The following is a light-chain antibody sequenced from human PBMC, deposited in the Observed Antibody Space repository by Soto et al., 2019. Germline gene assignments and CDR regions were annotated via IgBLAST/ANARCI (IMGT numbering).Light chain of an antibody. CDR1: SSDVGGYNY. V-gene: IGLV2-14*01. CDR2: EVS. J-gene: IGLJ1*01. Sequence: QSALTQPASVSGSPGQSITISCTGTSSDVGGYNYVSWYQQHPGKAPKLMIYEVSSWPSGVSDRFSGSKSGNTASLTISGLQAEDEADYYCSSYTSSTSYVFGTGTKLTVL. CDR3: SSYTSSTSYV.